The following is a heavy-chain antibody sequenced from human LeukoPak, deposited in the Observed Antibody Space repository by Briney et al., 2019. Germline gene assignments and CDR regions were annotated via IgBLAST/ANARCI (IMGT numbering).Heavy chain of an antibody. CDR2: VNPNSGGT. CDR1: GYTFTGYY. J-gene: IGHJ4*02. CDR3: ARVAPPIVGAYYFDY. Sequence: ASVKVSCKASGYTFTGYYMHWVRQAPGQRLEWMGWVNPNSGGTNYAQKFQGRVTMTRDTSISTAYMELSRLRSDDTAVYYCARVAPPIVGAYYFDYWGQGTLVTVSS. D-gene: IGHD1-26*01. V-gene: IGHV1-2*02.